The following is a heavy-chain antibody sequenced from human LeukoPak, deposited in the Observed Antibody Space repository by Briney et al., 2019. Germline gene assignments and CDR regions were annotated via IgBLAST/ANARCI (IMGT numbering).Heavy chain of an antibody. CDR2: INPRGGST. Sequence: GASVKVSCKASGYTFTSYYIHWVRQAPGQGLEWMGIINPRGGSTSYAQKFQGRVTMTRDTSTSTVYMELSSLRSEDTAVYYCARVTSSGCFDYWGPGTLVTVSS. V-gene: IGHV1-46*01. CDR3: ARVTSSGCFDY. CDR1: GYTFTSYY. D-gene: IGHD6-19*01. J-gene: IGHJ4*02.